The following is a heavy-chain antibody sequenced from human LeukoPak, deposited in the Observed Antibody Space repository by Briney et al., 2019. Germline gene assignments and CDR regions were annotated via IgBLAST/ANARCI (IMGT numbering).Heavy chain of an antibody. J-gene: IGHJ4*02. CDR3: AQRGVVIREVIIVEFHKVAYYFDY. CDR2: ISDGGGSR. CDR1: GITLSNYC. D-gene: IGHD3-10*01. Sequence: GGSPRLFRSVSGITLSNYCVSWGRPASGKGLEGDAGISDGGGSRNYSGSVEGRFTIFRDHPQKTLYLQKNSPRDEDAAVYLCAQRGVVIREVIIVEFHKVAYYFDYWGQGALVTVSS. V-gene: IGHV3-23*01.